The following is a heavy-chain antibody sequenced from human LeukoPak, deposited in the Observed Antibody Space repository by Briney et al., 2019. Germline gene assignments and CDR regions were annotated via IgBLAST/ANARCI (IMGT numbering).Heavy chain of an antibody. CDR3: ARSMGTGLLDY. V-gene: IGHV1-69*04. J-gene: IGHJ4*02. Sequence: ASVKVSCKASGGTFSSYAISWVRQAPGQGLERMGRIIPILGIANYAQKFQGRVTITADKSTSTAYMELSSLRSEDTAVYYCARSMGTGLLDYWGQGTLVTVSS. CDR1: GGTFSSYA. CDR2: IIPILGIA. D-gene: IGHD4-17*01.